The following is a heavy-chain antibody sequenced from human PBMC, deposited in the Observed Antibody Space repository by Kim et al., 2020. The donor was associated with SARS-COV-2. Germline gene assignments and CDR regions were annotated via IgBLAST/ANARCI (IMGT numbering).Heavy chain of an antibody. CDR2: INTNTGNP. Sequence: ASVKVSCKASGYTFTSYAMNWVRQAPGQGLEWMGWINTNTGNPTYAQGFTGRFVFSLDTSVSTAYLQISSLKAEDTAVYYCARTITYYDILTGYYESAFDIWGQGTMVTVSS. CDR1: GYTFTSYA. CDR3: ARTITYYDILTGYYESAFDI. J-gene: IGHJ3*02. D-gene: IGHD3-9*01. V-gene: IGHV7-4-1*02.